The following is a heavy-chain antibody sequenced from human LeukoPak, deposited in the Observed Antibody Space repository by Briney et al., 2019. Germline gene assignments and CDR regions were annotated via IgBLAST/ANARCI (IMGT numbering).Heavy chain of an antibody. CDR1: GFIFRSYA. Sequence: GGSLRLSCVGSGFIFRSYAVTWVRQAPGKGLDWVSSITANGDTTYYADSVKGRFTISRDNSKNTLYLQMNSLRAEDTAVYYCAKDRALLWFGELSIRSDYWGQGTLVTVSS. V-gene: IGHV3-23*01. CDR3: AKDRALLWFGELSIRSDY. J-gene: IGHJ4*02. CDR2: ITANGDTT. D-gene: IGHD3-10*01.